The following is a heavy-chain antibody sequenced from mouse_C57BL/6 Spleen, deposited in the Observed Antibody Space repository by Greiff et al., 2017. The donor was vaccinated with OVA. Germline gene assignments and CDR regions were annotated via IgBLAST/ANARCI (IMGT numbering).Heavy chain of an antibody. Sequence: QVQLQQPGAELVKPGASVKLSCKASGYTFTSYWMQWVKQRPGQGLEWIGEIDPSDSYTNYNQKFKGKATLTVDTSSSTAYMQLSSLTSEDSAVYYCARIDYVYAMDYWGQGTSVTVSS. CDR1: GYTFTSYW. CDR2: IDPSDSYT. J-gene: IGHJ4*01. D-gene: IGHD2-4*01. V-gene: IGHV1-50*01. CDR3: ARIDYVYAMDY.